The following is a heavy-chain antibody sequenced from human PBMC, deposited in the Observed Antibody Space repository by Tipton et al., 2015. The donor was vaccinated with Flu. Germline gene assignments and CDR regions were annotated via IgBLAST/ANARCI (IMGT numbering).Heavy chain of an antibody. CDR3: ARRGYGSYAPIDY. J-gene: IGHJ4*02. V-gene: IGHV4-31*03. CDR1: GGSISTGDYY. D-gene: IGHD3-10*01. CDR2: TSNTGST. Sequence: TLSLTCTVSGGSISTGDYYWIWIRQHPGEGLEWIVYTSNTGSTFYNPPLKSRVTTSLDTSKNQFSLKVSSVTAADTAVYYCARRGYGSYAPIDYWGQGTLVCVTS.